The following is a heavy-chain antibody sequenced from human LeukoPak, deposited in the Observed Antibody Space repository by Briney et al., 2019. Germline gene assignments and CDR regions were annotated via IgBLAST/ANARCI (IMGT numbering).Heavy chain of an antibody. V-gene: IGHV4-34*01. CDR2: INHSGST. J-gene: IGHJ4*02. D-gene: IGHD4-23*01. CDR3: ARRVRLLYGGNSGEFDY. CDR1: GGSFSGYY. Sequence: PSETLSLTCAVYGGSFSGYYWSWIRQPPGKGLEWIGEINHSGSTNYNPSLKSRVTISVDTSKNQFSLKLSSVTAADTAVYYCARRVRLLYGGNSGEFDYWGQGTLVTVSS.